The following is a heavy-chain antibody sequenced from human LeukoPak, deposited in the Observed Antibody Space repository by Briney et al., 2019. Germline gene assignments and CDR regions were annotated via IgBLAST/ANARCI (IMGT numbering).Heavy chain of an antibody. CDR3: AKERPTVTPMVDY. V-gene: IGHV3-33*06. Sequence: PGGSLRLSCAASGFTFSSYGIHWVRQAPGKGLEWVAVIWYDGNNKYYADSVKGRFTISRDNSKNTLYLQTNILRADDTAVYYCAKERPTVTPMVDYWGQGTLVAVSS. D-gene: IGHD4-11*01. CDR2: IWYDGNNK. J-gene: IGHJ4*02. CDR1: GFTFSSYG.